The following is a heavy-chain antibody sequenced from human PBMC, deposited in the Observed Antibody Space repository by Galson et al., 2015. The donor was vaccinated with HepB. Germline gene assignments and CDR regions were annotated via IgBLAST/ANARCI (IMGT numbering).Heavy chain of an antibody. J-gene: IGHJ4*02. Sequence: SVKVSCKASGYTFTGYYMHWVRQAPGQGLEWMGWINPNSGGTNYAQKFQGRVTMTRDTSISTAYMELSRLRSDYTAVYYCARGIRYYYGSGSLGYFDYWGQGTLVTVSS. CDR1: GYTFTGYY. V-gene: IGHV1-2*02. CDR3: ARGIRYYYGSGSLGYFDY. D-gene: IGHD3-10*01. CDR2: INPNSGGT.